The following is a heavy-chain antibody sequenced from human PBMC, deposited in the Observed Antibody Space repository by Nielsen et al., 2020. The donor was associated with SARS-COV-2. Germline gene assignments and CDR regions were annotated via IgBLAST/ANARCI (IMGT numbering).Heavy chain of an antibody. CDR1: GFTFSNAW. CDR3: TTTTGTAEGDY. D-gene: IGHD1-1*01. Sequence: GESLKISCAASGFTFSNAWMSWVRQAPGKGLEWVGRIKSKTDGGTTDYAAPVKGRFTISRDDSKNTLYLQMNSLKTEDTAGYYCTTTTGTAEGDYWGQGTLVTVSS. V-gene: IGHV3-15*01. J-gene: IGHJ4*02. CDR2: IKSKTDGGTT.